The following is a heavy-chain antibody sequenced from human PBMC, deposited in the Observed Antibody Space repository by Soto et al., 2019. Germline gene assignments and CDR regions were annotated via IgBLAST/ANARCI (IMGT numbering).Heavy chain of an antibody. D-gene: IGHD2-2*01. CDR1: GFTFGNYC. J-gene: IGHJ4*02. CDR2: ISGSGRNT. CDR3: AKDMDLFIEVVPAATGSFDF. V-gene: IGHV3-23*01. Sequence: ESLRLSGAASGFTFGNYCMSWVRLSPGRGLEWVSGISGSGRNTYYADSAKGRFTISRDNSKETVFLQMNSLRPEDTATYYCAKDMDLFIEVVPAATGSFDFWGQGTLVTVPS.